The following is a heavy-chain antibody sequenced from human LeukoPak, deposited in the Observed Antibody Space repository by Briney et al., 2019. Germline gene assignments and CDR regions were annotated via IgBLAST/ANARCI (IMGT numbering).Heavy chain of an antibody. J-gene: IGHJ6*02. V-gene: IGHV1-8*01. D-gene: IGHD3-10*01. Sequence: ASVKVSCKASGYTFTSYDINWVRQATGQGLEWMGWMNPNSGNTGYAQKFQGRVTMTRNTSISTAYMEPSSLRSEDTAVYYCASGMVRKWNMDVWGQGTTVTVSS. CDR2: MNPNSGNT. CDR3: ASGMVRKWNMDV. CDR1: GYTFTSYD.